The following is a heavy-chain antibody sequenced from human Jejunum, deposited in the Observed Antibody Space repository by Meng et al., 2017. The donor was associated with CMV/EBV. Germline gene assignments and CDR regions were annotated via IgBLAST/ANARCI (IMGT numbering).Heavy chain of an antibody. CDR1: FFFTNFW. D-gene: IGHD2-2*01. Sequence: FFFTNFWMSWVRQAPGKGLEWVANIKQGGSEKYYVDSVKGRFTISRDNAKNSLFLQMNSLRVEDTAVYFCARVVVVPADYYTMDVWGQGTTVTVSS. V-gene: IGHV3-7*01. CDR2: IKQGGSEK. CDR3: ARVVVVPADYYTMDV. J-gene: IGHJ6*02.